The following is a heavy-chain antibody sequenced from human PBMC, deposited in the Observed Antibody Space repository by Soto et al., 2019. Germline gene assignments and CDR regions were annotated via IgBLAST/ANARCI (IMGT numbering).Heavy chain of an antibody. CDR1: GFTFSSYS. V-gene: IGHV3-21*01. CDR2: ISSSSSYI. Sequence: PGGSLRLSCAASGFTFSSYSMNWVRQAPGKGLEWVSSISSSSSYIYYADSVKGRFTISRDNAKNSLYLQMNSLRAEDTAVYYCARDSYYYGSGRDHYYYYYYMDVWGKGTTVTVSS. D-gene: IGHD3-10*01. J-gene: IGHJ6*03. CDR3: ARDSYYYGSGRDHYYYYYYMDV.